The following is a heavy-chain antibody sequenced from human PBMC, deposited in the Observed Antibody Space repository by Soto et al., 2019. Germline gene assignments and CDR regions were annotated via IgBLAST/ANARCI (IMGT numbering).Heavy chain of an antibody. CDR2: ISSSSSTI. D-gene: IGHD2-15*01. V-gene: IGHV3-48*02. Sequence: VGSLRLSCAASGFTFSSYSMNWVRQAPGKGLEWVSYISSSSSTIYYADSVKGRFTISRDNAKNSLYLQMNSLRDEDTAVYYCATLQVVVVAATLNGMDVWGQGTTVTVSS. J-gene: IGHJ6*02. CDR3: ATLQVVVVAATLNGMDV. CDR1: GFTFSSYS.